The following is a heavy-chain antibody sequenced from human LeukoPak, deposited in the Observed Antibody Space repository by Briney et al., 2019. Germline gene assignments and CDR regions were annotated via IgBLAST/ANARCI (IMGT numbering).Heavy chain of an antibody. CDR1: GSTFSSYA. V-gene: IGHV3-30*02. Sequence: PGGSLRLSCAASGSTFSSYAMHWVRQAPGKGLEWVAFIRYDGSNKYYADSVKGRFTISRDNSKNTLYLQMNSLRAEDTAVYYCAKMGITMVRGASYYYYMDVWGKGTAVTISS. CDR3: AKMGITMVRGASYYYYMDV. J-gene: IGHJ6*03. D-gene: IGHD3-10*01. CDR2: IRYDGSNK.